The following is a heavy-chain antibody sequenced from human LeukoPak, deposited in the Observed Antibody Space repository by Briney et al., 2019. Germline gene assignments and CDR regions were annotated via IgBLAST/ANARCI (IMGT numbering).Heavy chain of an antibody. CDR1: GYIFTSYG. Sequence: ASVKVSCKTSGYIFTSYGITWVRPAAGQGLEWMGWIIAYNANTNYAQKFQGRVTMITDTSASTAYKELRRKRSDDTAVYSCAKVGATILVIARTENWFDPWGQGTLVTVSS. D-gene: IGHD3-9*01. J-gene: IGHJ5*02. CDR3: AKVGATILVIARTENWFDP. V-gene: IGHV1-18*01. CDR2: IIAYNANT.